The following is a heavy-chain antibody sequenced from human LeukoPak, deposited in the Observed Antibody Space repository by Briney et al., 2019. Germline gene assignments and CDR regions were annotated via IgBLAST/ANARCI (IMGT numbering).Heavy chain of an antibody. CDR1: GGTFISYA. D-gene: IGHD4-17*01. Sequence: ASVKVSCKASGGTFISYAISWVRQAPGQGLEWMGRIIPIFGIANYAQKFQGRVTITTDESTSTAHMELSSLRSEDTAVYYCARDMVADGDYGAYMDVWGKGTTVTVSS. V-gene: IGHV1-69*05. J-gene: IGHJ6*03. CDR3: ARDMVADGDYGAYMDV. CDR2: IIPIFGIA.